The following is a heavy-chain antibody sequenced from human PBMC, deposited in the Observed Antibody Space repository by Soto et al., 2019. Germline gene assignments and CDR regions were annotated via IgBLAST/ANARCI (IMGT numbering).Heavy chain of an antibody. D-gene: IGHD3-10*01. CDR1: GFTFSTYA. CDR2: VYSGGAT. Sequence: GGSLRLSCAASGFTFSTYAMTWVRLAPGKGLEWVSLVYSGGATHYAASVKGRFTISTHSSQNTLFLQMNSLRTEDTATYYCVRGRYGSEIHWGQGTKVTVSS. CDR3: VRGRYGSEIH. V-gene: IGHV3-53*04. J-gene: IGHJ4*02.